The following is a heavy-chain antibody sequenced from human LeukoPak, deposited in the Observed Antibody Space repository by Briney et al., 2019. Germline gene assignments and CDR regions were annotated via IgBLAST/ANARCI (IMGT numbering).Heavy chain of an antibody. D-gene: IGHD2-21*02. CDR1: GYTFTSYG. CDR3: ARDRRCLYCGGDVDY. J-gene: IGHJ4*02. V-gene: IGHV1-18*01. CDR2: ISAYNGNT. Sequence: GASVKVSCKASGYTFTSYGISWVRQAPGQGLEWMGWISAYNGNTNYAQKLQGRVTMTTDTSTSTAYMELRSLRSDDTAVYYCARDRRCLYCGGDVDYWGQGTLVTVSS.